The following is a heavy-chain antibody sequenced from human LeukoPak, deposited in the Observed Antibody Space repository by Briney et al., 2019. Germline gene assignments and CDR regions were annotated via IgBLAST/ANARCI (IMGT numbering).Heavy chain of an antibody. CDR3: ARGLRITIFGVLIAGKRIDP. Sequence: GASVKVSCKASGYTFTSNYIHWVRQAPGQGLEWMGMIYPRDGSTSYAQKFQGRVTVTRDTSPSTVHMELSGLRSEDTAVYYCARGLRITIFGVLIAGKRIDPWGQGTLVTVSS. CDR1: GYTFTSNY. D-gene: IGHD3-3*01. V-gene: IGHV1-46*01. CDR2: IYPRDGST. J-gene: IGHJ5*02.